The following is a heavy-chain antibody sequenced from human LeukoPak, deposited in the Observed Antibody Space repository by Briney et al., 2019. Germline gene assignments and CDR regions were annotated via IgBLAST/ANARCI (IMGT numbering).Heavy chain of an antibody. CDR3: ARDLVTVTKGFDI. CDR2: IAYIGST. D-gene: IGHD4-17*01. CDR1: DDSFSSHY. Sequence: SETLSLTCAVSDDSFSSHYWTWIRQPPGKGLEWIGYIAYIGSTNYNPSLKSRVTISIDTSKNQFSLKLSSVTAADTAVYYCARDLVTVTKGFDIWGQGTMVSVSS. V-gene: IGHV4-59*11. J-gene: IGHJ3*02.